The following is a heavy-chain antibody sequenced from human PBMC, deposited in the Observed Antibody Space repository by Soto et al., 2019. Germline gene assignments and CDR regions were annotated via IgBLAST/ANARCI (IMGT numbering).Heavy chain of an antibody. CDR2: ISGSGGST. Sequence: GGSLRLSCAASGFTFSSYAMSWVRQAPGKGLEWVSAISGSGGSTYYADSVKGRFTISRDNSKNTLYLQMNSLRAEDTAVYYCAKDRGYCSGGSCPINDAFDIWGQGTMVTVSS. V-gene: IGHV3-23*01. CDR3: AKDRGYCSGGSCPINDAFDI. J-gene: IGHJ3*02. D-gene: IGHD2-15*01. CDR1: GFTFSSYA.